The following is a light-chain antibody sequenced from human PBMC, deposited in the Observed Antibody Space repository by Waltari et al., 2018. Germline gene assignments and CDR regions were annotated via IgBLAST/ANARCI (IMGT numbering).Light chain of an antibody. J-gene: IGLJ3*02. CDR3: GTWDTSLTVWV. CDR2: NND. V-gene: IGLV1-51*01. CDR1: SSKLGSNS. Sequence: QSVLTQPPSVSAAPGQTVTISCSGSSSKLGSNSVSWYYHLPGTAPKLLIYNNDKRPSGIPDRFSGSKSGTSASLGITGLQTGDEADYYCGTWDTSLTVWVLGGGTKVIVL.